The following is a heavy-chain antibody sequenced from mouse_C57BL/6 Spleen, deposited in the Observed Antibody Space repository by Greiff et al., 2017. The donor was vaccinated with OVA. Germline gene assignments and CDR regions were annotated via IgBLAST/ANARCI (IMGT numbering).Heavy chain of an antibody. Sequence: VQLQQSGPELVKPGASVKIPCKASGYTFTDYNMDWVKQSHGKSLEWIGDINPNNGGTIYNQKFKGKATLTVDKSSSTAYMELRSLTSEDTAVYYCARRYYGSSYDWYFDVWGTGTTGTVSS. CDR3: ARRYYGSSYDWYFDV. D-gene: IGHD1-1*01. V-gene: IGHV1-18*01. J-gene: IGHJ1*03. CDR1: GYTFTDYN. CDR2: INPNNGGT.